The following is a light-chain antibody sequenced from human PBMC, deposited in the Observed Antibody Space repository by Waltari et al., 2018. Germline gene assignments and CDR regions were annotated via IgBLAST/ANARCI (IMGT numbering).Light chain of an antibody. CDR1: SNDVGIHNF. Sequence: QSALTQPASVSGSPGQSITVSCTGISNDVGIHNFVSWYQHHPGKAPKVVIYDVSYRPSGVSDCFSGSKSGNTASLTISGLQAEDEADYYCSSYTSNNAVFGGGTKLTVL. V-gene: IGLV2-14*03. J-gene: IGLJ3*02. CDR2: DVS. CDR3: SSYTSNNAV.